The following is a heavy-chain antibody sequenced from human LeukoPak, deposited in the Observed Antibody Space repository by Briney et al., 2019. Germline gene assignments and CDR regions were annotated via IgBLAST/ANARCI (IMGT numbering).Heavy chain of an antibody. Sequence: PGVSQRLPYAPSIFILSNYYVNGVTVAPGKALEGGSINSGSGYNTYYADAAEGRFTISRDNSKHTLHLQMKTGSGDDPGVCHCAKIPEVATVTVPNFDFWGQGTLVTVSS. CDR3: AKIPEVATVTVPNFDF. CDR2: NSGSGYNT. J-gene: IGHJ4*02. V-gene: IGHV3-23*01. D-gene: IGHD4-11*01. CDR1: IFILSNYY.